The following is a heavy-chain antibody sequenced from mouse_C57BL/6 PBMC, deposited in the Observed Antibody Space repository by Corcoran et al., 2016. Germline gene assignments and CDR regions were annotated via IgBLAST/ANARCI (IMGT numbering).Heavy chain of an antibody. J-gene: IGHJ1*03. CDR3: ARSGYYGSSGFYWYVDV. CDR2: INTYSGVP. D-gene: IGHD1-1*01. Sequence: QIQLVQSGPELKKPGETVKISCKASGYTFTTYGMSWVKQAPGKGLKWMGWINTYSGVPTYADDFKGRFAFSLETSASTAYLQINNLKNEDTATYFCARSGYYGSSGFYWYVDVWGTGTTVTVSS. CDR1: GYTFTTYG. V-gene: IGHV9-3*01.